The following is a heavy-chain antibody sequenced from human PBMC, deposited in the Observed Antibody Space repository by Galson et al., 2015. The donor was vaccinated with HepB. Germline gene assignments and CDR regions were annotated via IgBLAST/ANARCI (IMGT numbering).Heavy chain of an antibody. J-gene: IGHJ4*02. CDR3: ARDPSSSSWYGSFDY. Sequence: SLRLSCAASGFTFSSYAMSWVRQAPGKGLEWVSGINWNGGSTGYADSVKGRFTISRDNAKNSLYLQMNSLRAEDTALYYCARDPSSSSWYGSFDYWGQGTLVTVSS. CDR1: GFTFSSYA. CDR2: INWNGGST. V-gene: IGHV3-20*04. D-gene: IGHD6-13*01.